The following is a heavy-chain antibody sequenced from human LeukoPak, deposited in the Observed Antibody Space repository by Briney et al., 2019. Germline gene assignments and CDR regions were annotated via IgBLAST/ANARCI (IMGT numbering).Heavy chain of an antibody. CDR3: ARLGDYRATDY. Sequence: PSETLSLTCAVSGGSISSSNWWSWVRQPPGQGLEWIGEIYHSGSTNYNPSLKSRVTISVDTSKNQFSLKLSSVTAADTAVYYCARLGDYRATDYWGQGTLVTVSS. CDR2: IYHSGST. D-gene: IGHD3-16*01. V-gene: IGHV4-4*02. CDR1: GGSISSSNW. J-gene: IGHJ4*02.